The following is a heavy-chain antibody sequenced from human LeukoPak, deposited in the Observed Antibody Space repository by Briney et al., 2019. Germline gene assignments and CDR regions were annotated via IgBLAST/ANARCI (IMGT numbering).Heavy chain of an antibody. Sequence: GGSLRLSCAASGFTFSSYGMHWVRQAPGKGLEWVAVITYDGSEKYYAESVKGRFTISRDNSKDTLYLQMNSLRAEDTAVYYCASNSGYEKGYWGQGTLATVSS. CDR3: ASNSGYEKGY. CDR1: GFTFSSYG. V-gene: IGHV3-30*03. D-gene: IGHD5-12*01. CDR2: ITYDGSEK. J-gene: IGHJ4*02.